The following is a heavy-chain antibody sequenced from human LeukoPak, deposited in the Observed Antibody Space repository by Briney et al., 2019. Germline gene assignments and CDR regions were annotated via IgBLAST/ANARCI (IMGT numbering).Heavy chain of an antibody. CDR2: IYYSGST. Sequence: SETLSLTCTVSGSSISSSSYYWGWIRQPPGKGLEWIGSIYYSGSTYYNSSLKSRVTISVDTSKNQFSLKLSSVTASDTAIYYCASTKLGYSSGWHWGQGTLVTVSS. J-gene: IGHJ4*02. CDR3: ASTKLGYSSGWH. D-gene: IGHD6-19*01. V-gene: IGHV4-39*01. CDR1: GSSISSSSYY.